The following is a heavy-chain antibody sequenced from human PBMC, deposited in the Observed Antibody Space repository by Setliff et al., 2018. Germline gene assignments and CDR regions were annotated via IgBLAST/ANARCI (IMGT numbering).Heavy chain of an antibody. J-gene: IGHJ4*02. V-gene: IGHV1-18*01. CDR1: GYTFTSYG. CDR3: ATFRGYTYGYDY. D-gene: IGHD5-18*01. Sequence: ASVKVSCKASGYTFTSYGFSWVRQAPGQGLEWMGWISAYNGNTIYAQNFQDRVTMTTDASTNTAYMELRSLGSDDTAVYYCATFRGYTYGYDYWGQGTLVTVSS. CDR2: ISAYNGNT.